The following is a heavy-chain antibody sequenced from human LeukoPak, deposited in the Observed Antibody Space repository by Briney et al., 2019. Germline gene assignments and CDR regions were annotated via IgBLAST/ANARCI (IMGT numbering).Heavy chain of an antibody. CDR2: IHASGST. CDR3: ARRFFDQGFFDY. V-gene: IGHV4-4*09. J-gene: IGHJ4*02. D-gene: IGHD3-9*01. Sequence: SETLSLTCSVSVGSISGYYWSWIRLPPGKGLEWIGYIHASGSTHYNSSLKSRVTILLDTPKNQFSLEVISLTAADTAVYYCARRFFDQGFFDYWGQGTLVTVSS. CDR1: VGSISGYY.